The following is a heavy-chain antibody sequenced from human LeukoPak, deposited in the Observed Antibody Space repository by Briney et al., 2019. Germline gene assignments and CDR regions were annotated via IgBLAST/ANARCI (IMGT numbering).Heavy chain of an antibody. Sequence: ASVKVSCKASGYTFTSYGISWVRQAPGQGLEWMGWISAYNGNTNYAQKLQGRVTMTTDTSTSTAYMELRSLRSDDTAVYYCAGDNRKYYYDSSGYYYFDYWGQGTLVTVSS. J-gene: IGHJ4*02. CDR2: ISAYNGNT. D-gene: IGHD3-22*01. V-gene: IGHV1-18*01. CDR1: GYTFTSYG. CDR3: AGDNRKYYYDSSGYYYFDY.